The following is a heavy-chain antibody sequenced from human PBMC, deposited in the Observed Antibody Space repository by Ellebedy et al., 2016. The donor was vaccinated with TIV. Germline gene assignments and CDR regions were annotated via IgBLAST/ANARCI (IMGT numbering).Heavy chain of an antibody. CDR3: ARDQVFYDSGDYYDHFDS. J-gene: IGHJ4*02. D-gene: IGHD3-22*01. CDR1: GITFNNYN. V-gene: IGHV3-48*04. Sequence: GGSLRLSCAASGITFNNYNMNWVRQAPGKGLEWVSYISVSSSGIYYADSVKGRFTISRDNAKNMLYLQMDSLRAEDTAVYYCARDQVFYDSGDYYDHFDSWGQGTLVTVSS. CDR2: ISVSSSGI.